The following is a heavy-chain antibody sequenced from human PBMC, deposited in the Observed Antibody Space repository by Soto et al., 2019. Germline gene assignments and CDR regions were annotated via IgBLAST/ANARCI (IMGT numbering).Heavy chain of an antibody. V-gene: IGHV1-46*01. J-gene: IGHJ5*02. CDR1: RDTFTSYY. D-gene: IGHD1-26*01. CDR2: INPHGGST. Sequence: ASVKVSCKAPRDTFTSYYISWVRQAPGQGLEWMGVINPHGGSTAYAQKFKGRVTLTRDTSASTVYMEVSSLTSEDTAMYYCARSSGGNFGIIIEGTNWFATWGQGTLVTVS. CDR3: ARSSGGNFGIIIEGTNWFAT.